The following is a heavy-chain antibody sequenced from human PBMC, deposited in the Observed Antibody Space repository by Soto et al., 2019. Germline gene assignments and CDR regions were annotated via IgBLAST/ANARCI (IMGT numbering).Heavy chain of an antibody. CDR3: ARGQQQLVPGYYYYGMDV. V-gene: IGHV4-59*01. Sequence: SETLSLTCTVSGGSISSYYWSWIRQPPGKGLEWIGYIYYSGSTNYNPSLKSRVTISVDTSKNQFSLKLSSVTAADTAVYYCARGQQQLVPGYYYYGMDVWGQGTTVTVSS. CDR1: GGSISSYY. J-gene: IGHJ6*02. D-gene: IGHD6-13*01. CDR2: IYYSGST.